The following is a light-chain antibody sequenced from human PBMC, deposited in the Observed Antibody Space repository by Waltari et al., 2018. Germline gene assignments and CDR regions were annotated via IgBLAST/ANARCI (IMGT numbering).Light chain of an antibody. J-gene: IGLJ2*01. V-gene: IGLV2-23*02. Sequence: QSALTQPASVSGSPGQSITISCTGTSSDDGNYDLVSWYQPHPGKAPKLMIYEVTKRPSWVSNRFSGSKSGNTASLTVSGLQAEDEADYYCCSYAGSGTLVFGGGTKLTVL. CDR3: CSYAGSGTLV. CDR1: SSDDGNYDL. CDR2: EVT.